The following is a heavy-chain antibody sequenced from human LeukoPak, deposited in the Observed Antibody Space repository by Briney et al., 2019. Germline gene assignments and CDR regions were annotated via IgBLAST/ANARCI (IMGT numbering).Heavy chain of an antibody. CDR2: IYYSGST. J-gene: IGHJ3*02. Sequence: PSETLSLTCTVSGGSISSSGYYWGWIRQPPGKGLEWIASIYYSGSTYYNPSLKSRVTISVDTSKNQLSLKLSSVTAADTAVYYCASPRGAFDIWGQGTMVTVSS. V-gene: IGHV4-39*01. CDR3: ASPRGAFDI. CDR1: GGSISSSGYY.